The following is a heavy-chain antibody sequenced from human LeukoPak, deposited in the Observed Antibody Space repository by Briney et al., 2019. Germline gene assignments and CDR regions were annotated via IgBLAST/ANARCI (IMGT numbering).Heavy chain of an antibody. Sequence: PGESLKISCEASGYNFSNYWINWVRLKPVKGLEWMGIIYPGDSATRYGPSFQGHVTISADRSANTAYLQWSRLEASDTAKYFCARKANGMAAPFDSWAQGTLVTVSS. D-gene: IGHD6-13*01. V-gene: IGHV5-51*01. CDR2: IYPGDSAT. J-gene: IGHJ4*02. CDR1: GYNFSNYW. CDR3: ARKANGMAAPFDS.